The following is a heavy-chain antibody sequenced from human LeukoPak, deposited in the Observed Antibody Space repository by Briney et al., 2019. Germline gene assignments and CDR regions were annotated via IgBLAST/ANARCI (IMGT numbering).Heavy chain of an antibody. CDR1: GFTFSSYA. CDR2: ISGSGGST. Sequence: GGSLRLSCAASGFTFSSYAMSWVRQAPGKGLEWVSAISGSGGSTYYADSVKGRFTISRDNSKNTLYLQMDSLRAEDTAVYYCASRNSSGWYWYFDYWGQGTLGTVSS. V-gene: IGHV3-23*01. CDR3: ASRNSSGWYWYFDY. D-gene: IGHD6-19*01. J-gene: IGHJ4*02.